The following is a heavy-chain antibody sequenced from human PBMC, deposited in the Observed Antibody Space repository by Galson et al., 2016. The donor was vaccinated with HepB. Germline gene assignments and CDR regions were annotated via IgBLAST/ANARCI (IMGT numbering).Heavy chain of an antibody. CDR1: GFTFSSYG. Sequence: SLRLSCAASGFTFSSYGMHWVRQAPGKGLEWVAVISYDGSNKYYADSVKGRFTISRDNSKNTLYLQMNSLRAEDTAVYYCAKDIRSYGLFSRFDYWGQGTLVTVSS. J-gene: IGHJ4*02. CDR3: AKDIRSYGLFSRFDY. V-gene: IGHV3-30*18. CDR2: ISYDGSNK. D-gene: IGHD5-18*01.